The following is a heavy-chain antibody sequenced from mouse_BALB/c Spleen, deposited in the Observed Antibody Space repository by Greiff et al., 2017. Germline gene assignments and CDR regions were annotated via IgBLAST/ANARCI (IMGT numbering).Heavy chain of an antibody. CDR2: INSNGGST. J-gene: IGHJ2*01. D-gene: IGHD2-4*01. CDR3: ARDRDYDYFDY. Sequence: EVQLVESGGGLVQPGGSLKLSCAASGFTFSSYGMSWVRQTPDKRLELVATINSNGGSTYYPDSVKGRFTISRDNAKNTLYLQMSSLKSEDTAMYYCARDRDYDYFDYWGQGTTLTVSS. CDR1: GFTFSSYG. V-gene: IGHV5-6-3*01.